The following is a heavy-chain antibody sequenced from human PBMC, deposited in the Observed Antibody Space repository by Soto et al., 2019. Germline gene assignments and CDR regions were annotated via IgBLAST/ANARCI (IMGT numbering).Heavy chain of an antibody. Sequence: SETLSLTCTVSGDSISSHYWSWIRQPPGEGLEWIGNTHYSGTIKYNPSLRTRVTVSVDTSKNQFSLKLNSVTAADTAVYYCARGYHDFWSGSYYSYMDVWGKGTTVTVSS. CDR1: GDSISSHY. J-gene: IGHJ6*03. V-gene: IGHV4-59*11. CDR3: ARGYHDFWSGSYYSYMDV. CDR2: THYSGTI. D-gene: IGHD3-3*01.